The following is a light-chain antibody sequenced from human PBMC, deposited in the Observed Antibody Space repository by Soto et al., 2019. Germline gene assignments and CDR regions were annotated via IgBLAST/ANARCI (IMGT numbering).Light chain of an antibody. V-gene: IGKV1-39*01. J-gene: IGKJ1*01. CDR2: AAT. CDR1: QSISIY. CDR3: QQSYSTPQT. Sequence: IQLTQSPSSLSASVCDRVTITCRASQSISIYLNWYQQKPGQAPKLLIYAATSLQSGVPSRFSGSGSGTDFTLTISSLQPEDFAKYYCQQSYSTPQTFGQGTKVDIK.